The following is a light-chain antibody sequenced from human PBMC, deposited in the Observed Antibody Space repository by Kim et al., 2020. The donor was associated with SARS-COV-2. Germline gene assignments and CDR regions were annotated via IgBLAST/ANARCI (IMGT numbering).Light chain of an antibody. CDR2: AAS. CDR1: QGISNY. J-gene: IGKJ1*01. V-gene: IGKV1-27*01. Sequence: DIQMTQSPSSLSASVGDRVTITCRASQGISNYLAWYQQKPGKVPKLLIYAASTLQSGVPSRFSGSGSGTYFTLTISTLQPEDVATYYCKKYNNAPWTFGQGTKVDIK. CDR3: KKYNNAPWT.